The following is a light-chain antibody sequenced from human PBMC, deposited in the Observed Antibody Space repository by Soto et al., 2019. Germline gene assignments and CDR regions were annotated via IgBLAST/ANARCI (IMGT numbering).Light chain of an antibody. V-gene: IGKV3-11*01. CDR1: QSVSSY. CDR3: QQRFT. J-gene: IGKJ5*01. Sequence: DIMLTQSPATLSLSLGERATLSCRASQSVSSYLAWYQQKPGQAPRLLIYDVSNRATGIPARFSGSGSGTDFTLPISSLEPEDFAVYYCQQRFTFGQGTRLEIK. CDR2: DVS.